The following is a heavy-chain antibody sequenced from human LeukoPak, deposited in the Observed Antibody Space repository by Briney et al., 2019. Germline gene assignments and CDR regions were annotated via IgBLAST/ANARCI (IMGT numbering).Heavy chain of an antibody. D-gene: IGHD3-22*01. CDR3: ARDYWKYYYDSRAMGAFDI. V-gene: IGHV4-39*07. J-gene: IGHJ3*02. CDR2: IYYSGST. Sequence: PSETLSLTCTVSGGSISSSSYYWGWIRQPPGKGLEWIGSIYYSGSTYYNPSLKSRVTISVDTSKNQFSLKLSSLTAADTAVYYCARDYWKYYYDSRAMGAFDIWGQGTMVTVSS. CDR1: GGSISSSSYY.